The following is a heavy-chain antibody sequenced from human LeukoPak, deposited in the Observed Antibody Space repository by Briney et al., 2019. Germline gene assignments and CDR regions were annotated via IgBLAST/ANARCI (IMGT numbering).Heavy chain of an antibody. CDR1: GFTFSSYG. D-gene: IGHD3-22*01. CDR3: VRELPPVVQYYFDY. J-gene: IGHJ4*02. CDR2: ISYDGSNK. Sequence: GGSLRLSCAASGFTFSSYGMNWVRQAPGKGLEWVAVISYDGSNKYYADSVKGRFTISRDNSRNTLYLQMNSLRAEDTAVYYCVRELPPVVQYYFDYWGPGTLVTVSS. V-gene: IGHV3-30*03.